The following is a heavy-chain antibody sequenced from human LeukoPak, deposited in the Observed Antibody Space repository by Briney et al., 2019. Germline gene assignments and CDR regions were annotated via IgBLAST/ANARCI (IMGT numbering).Heavy chain of an antibody. V-gene: IGHV1-2*02. CDR3: ARAAIAVAGDYHYHYMDV. D-gene: IGHD6-19*01. CDR1: GYTFTGHY. J-gene: IGHJ6*03. Sequence: GASVKVSCKASGYTFTGHYMHWVRQAPGQGLEWMGWISPNSGDTDYAQRFQGRVTMTRDTSIRTAYMELSRLRSDDTAVYYCARAAIAVAGDYHYHYMDVWGKGTTVTVSS. CDR2: ISPNSGDT.